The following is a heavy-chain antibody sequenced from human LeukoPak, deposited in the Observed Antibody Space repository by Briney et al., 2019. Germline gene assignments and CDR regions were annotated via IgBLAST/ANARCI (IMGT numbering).Heavy chain of an antibody. Sequence: GGSLRLSCAAPGFTFSSYAMSWVRQAPGKGLEWVSAISGSGGSTYYADSVKGRFTISRDNSKNTLYLQMNSLRAEDTAVYYCANRVGIAAGGITSDYWGQGTLVTVSS. CDR1: GFTFSSYA. CDR2: ISGSGGST. J-gene: IGHJ4*02. CDR3: ANRVGIAAGGITSDY. V-gene: IGHV3-23*01. D-gene: IGHD6-13*01.